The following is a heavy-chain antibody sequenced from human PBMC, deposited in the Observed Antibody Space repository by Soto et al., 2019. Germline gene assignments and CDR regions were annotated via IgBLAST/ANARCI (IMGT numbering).Heavy chain of an antibody. D-gene: IGHD3-3*01. CDR3: ARDRGRIFGVVTSPYYYYGMDV. V-gene: IGHV1-69*13. Sequence: SVKVSCKAAGGTSSSYAISWVRQAPGQGLEWMGGIIPIFGTANYAQKFQGRVTITADESTSTAYMELSSLRSEDTAVYYCARDRGRIFGVVTSPYYYYGMDVWGQGTTVTVSS. J-gene: IGHJ6*02. CDR2: IIPIFGTA. CDR1: GGTSSSYA.